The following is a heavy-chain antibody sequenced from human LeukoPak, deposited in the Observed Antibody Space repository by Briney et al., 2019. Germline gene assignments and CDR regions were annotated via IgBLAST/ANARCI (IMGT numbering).Heavy chain of an antibody. CDR2: INPSGGNA. CDR1: GYTFTSYY. Sequence: GASVKVSCKASGYTFTSYYMHWVRQAPGQGLEWMGIINPSGGNANYAQKFQGRVIMTRDTSTSTVYMEISSLRSEDTALYYCARRRGGQYEDGFDMWGQGTMVTVSS. J-gene: IGHJ3*02. V-gene: IGHV1-46*01. CDR3: ARRRGGQYEDGFDM. D-gene: IGHD2-8*01.